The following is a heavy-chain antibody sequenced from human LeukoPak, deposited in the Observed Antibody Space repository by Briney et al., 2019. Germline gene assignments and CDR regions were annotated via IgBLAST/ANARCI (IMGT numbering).Heavy chain of an antibody. V-gene: IGHV4-59*02. J-gene: IGHJ4*02. CDR2: TYHTGST. Sequence: SETLSLTCSVSGGPVTEYYWSWIRQPPGKGLECIGYTYHTGSTNYSPSLKSRVTMSVDASRNQFSLKLVSVTAADTAVYYCARDRGSTGYYYLDSWGQGILVTVSS. CDR3: ARDRGSTGYYYLDS. D-gene: IGHD3-9*01. CDR1: GGPVTEYY.